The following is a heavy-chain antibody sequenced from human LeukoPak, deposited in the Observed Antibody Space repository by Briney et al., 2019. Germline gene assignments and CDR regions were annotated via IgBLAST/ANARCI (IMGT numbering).Heavy chain of an antibody. Sequence: ASVKVSCKASGGTFSSYAISWVRQAPGQGLEWMGWISAYNGDTNYAQKLHGRVTMTTDTSTSTAYMELRSLRSDDTAVYYCARDGAYNDSSGSYYADGDDYWGQGTLVSVSS. V-gene: IGHV1-18*01. D-gene: IGHD3-22*01. J-gene: IGHJ4*02. CDR1: GGTFSSYA. CDR3: ARDGAYNDSSGSYYADGDDY. CDR2: ISAYNGDT.